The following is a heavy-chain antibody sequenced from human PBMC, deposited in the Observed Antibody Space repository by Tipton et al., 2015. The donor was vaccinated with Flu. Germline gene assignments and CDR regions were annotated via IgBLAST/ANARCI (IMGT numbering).Heavy chain of an antibody. J-gene: IGHJ4*02. CDR1: GGSISSYY. CDR2: IYYSGST. V-gene: IGHV4-59*08. D-gene: IGHD1-1*01. CDR3: ARRSTTAAPHYFDY. Sequence: LRLSCTVSGGSISSYYWSWIRQPPGKGLEWIGYIYYSGSTNYNPSLKSRVTISVDTSKNQFSLNLASVTAADTAVYYCARRSTTAAPHYFDYWGQGILVIVSS.